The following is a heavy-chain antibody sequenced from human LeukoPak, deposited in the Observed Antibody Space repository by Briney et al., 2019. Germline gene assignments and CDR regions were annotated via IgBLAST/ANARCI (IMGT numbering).Heavy chain of an antibody. CDR2: ISAHNGNA. V-gene: IGHV1-18*01. J-gene: IGHJ4*02. D-gene: IGHD3-3*01. Sequence: ASVKVSYKTSGYTFTNYGINWVRQAPGQGLEWMGGISAHNGNANYAQKFQGRVTMTTDTLATTAYMELRSLRSDDTAVYYCARDLERYYDLEGRSGYWGQGTLVTVSS. CDR3: ARDLERYYDLEGRSGY. CDR1: GYTFTNYG.